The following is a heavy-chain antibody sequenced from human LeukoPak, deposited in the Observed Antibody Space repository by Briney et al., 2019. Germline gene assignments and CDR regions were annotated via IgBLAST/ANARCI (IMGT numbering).Heavy chain of an antibody. Sequence: GGSLTLSSAASAFTFSSYAMNWVRQAPGKGLEWVSVINGGGGRTYYAESVKGRFTSSRDNSKNTLYLQMNSLRAEDTAVYYCAKGSEYLWGSLESYYFYYMDVWGKGTTVTVSS. CDR2: INGGGGRT. V-gene: IGHV3-23*01. J-gene: IGHJ6*03. CDR1: AFTFSSYA. D-gene: IGHD3-16*01. CDR3: AKGSEYLWGSLESYYFYYMDV.